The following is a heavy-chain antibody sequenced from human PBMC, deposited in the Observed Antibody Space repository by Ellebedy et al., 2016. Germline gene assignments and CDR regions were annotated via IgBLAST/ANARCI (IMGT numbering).Heavy chain of an antibody. D-gene: IGHD4-17*01. Sequence: GESLKISXVASGFTFRNFFMTWIRRAPGKGLEWVATISGAGYTTFFADSVKGRFTISRDNSKNTLYLQMNNLRAEDTAVYYCRQGHYANYWGQGTLVTVSS. CDR3: RQGHYANY. CDR2: ISGAGYTT. J-gene: IGHJ4*02. CDR1: GFTFRNFF. V-gene: IGHV3-23*01.